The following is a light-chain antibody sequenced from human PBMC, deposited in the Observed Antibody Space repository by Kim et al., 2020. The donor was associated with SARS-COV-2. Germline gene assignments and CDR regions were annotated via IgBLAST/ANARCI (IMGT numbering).Light chain of an antibody. V-gene: IGKV3-15*01. J-gene: IGKJ4*01. Sequence: EIVMTQSPATLSVSPGERATLSCRASQSVSSNLAWYQQKPGQTPRLLIFDTSTRATGNPARFSGSGSGTEFTLTISSLQSEDFAVYYCQQYNNWPPLTFGGGTKVDIK. CDR2: DTS. CDR3: QQYNNWPPLT. CDR1: QSVSSN.